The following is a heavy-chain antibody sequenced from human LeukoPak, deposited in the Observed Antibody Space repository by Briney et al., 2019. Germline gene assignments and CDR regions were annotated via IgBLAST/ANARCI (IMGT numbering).Heavy chain of an antibody. Sequence: SETLSLTCTVSGGSISSYYWSWIRQPPGKGLEWIGEINHSGSTNYNPSLKSRVTISVDTSKNQFSLKLSSVTAADTAVYYCAVASYYYDSSGYYRKYHYCYYGMDVWGQGTTVTVSS. V-gene: IGHV4-34*01. CDR1: GGSISSYY. J-gene: IGHJ6*02. D-gene: IGHD3-22*01. CDR2: INHSGST. CDR3: AVASYYYDSSGYYRKYHYCYYGMDV.